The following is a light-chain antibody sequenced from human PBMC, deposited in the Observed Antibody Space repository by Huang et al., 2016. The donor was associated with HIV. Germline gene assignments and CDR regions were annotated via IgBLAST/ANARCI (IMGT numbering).Light chain of an antibody. V-gene: IGKV1-39*01. CDR3: QQSYSTPYT. J-gene: IGKJ2*01. CDR2: AAS. CDR1: QRISSY. Sequence: DIQMTQSPSSLSASVGDRVTITCRASQRISSYVNWYHQKPGKAPKLLIYAASSLQSGVPSRFSGSGSGTDFTLTISSLQPEDFATYYCQQSYSTPYTFGQGTKLEIK.